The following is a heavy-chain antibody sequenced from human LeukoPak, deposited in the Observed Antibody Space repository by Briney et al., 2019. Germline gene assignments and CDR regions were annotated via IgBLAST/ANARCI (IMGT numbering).Heavy chain of an antibody. CDR3: ARDSVYCDGTGLDYMDV. D-gene: IGHD2-8*02. CDR2: TSGSGGTT. J-gene: IGHJ6*03. CDR1: GFTFNSYP. V-gene: IGHV3-48*04. Sequence: AGGSLTLSCAASGFTFNSYPMICLPQAPGKALEGVIYTSGSGGTTYYAEAVQGRFTISRDNAKNSLYLQMSGLGTEDTAVDYCARDSVYCDGTGLDYMDVWGKGTTVTVSS.